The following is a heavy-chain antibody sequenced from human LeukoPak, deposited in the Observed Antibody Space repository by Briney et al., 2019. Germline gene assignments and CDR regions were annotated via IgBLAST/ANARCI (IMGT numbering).Heavy chain of an antibody. CDR1: GGTFSSYA. Sequence: SVKVSCKASGGTFSSYAISWVRQAPGQGLEWMGGIIPIFGTANYAQKFQGRVTITTDESTSTSYMELSSLRSEDTAVYYCARAPNDYGDALFDYWGQGTLVTVSS. CDR2: IIPIFGTA. J-gene: IGHJ4*02. D-gene: IGHD4-17*01. CDR3: ARAPNDYGDALFDY. V-gene: IGHV1-69*05.